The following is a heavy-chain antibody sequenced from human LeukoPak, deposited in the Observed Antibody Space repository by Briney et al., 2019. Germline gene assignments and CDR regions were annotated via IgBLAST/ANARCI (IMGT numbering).Heavy chain of an antibody. CDR2: IKSKTDGGTT. CDR3: TTDIVVVPADYYYYYGMDV. D-gene: IGHD2-2*01. V-gene: IGHV3-15*01. Sequence: GGSLRLSCAASGFTFSNAWMSWVRQAPGKGLEWVGRIKSKTDGGTTDYAAPVKGGFTISRDDSKNTLYLQMNSLKTEDTAVYYCTTDIVVVPADYYYYYGMDVWGQGTTVTVSS. CDR1: GFTFSNAW. J-gene: IGHJ6*02.